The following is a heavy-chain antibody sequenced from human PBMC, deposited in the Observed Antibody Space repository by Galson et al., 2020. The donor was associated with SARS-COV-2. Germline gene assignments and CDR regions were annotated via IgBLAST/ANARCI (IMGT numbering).Heavy chain of an antibody. CDR3: ARADSDANAEDL. CDR1: GGSISRYY. J-gene: IGHJ2*01. CDR2: IYYTGST. D-gene: IGHD2-21*01. Sequence: SETLSLICTVSGGSISRYYWSWIRQPPGKGLEWIGHIYYTGSTNYNPSLKSRVTILVDTSKNQFSLKLSSVTAADTAIYYCARADSDANAEDLWGRGSLVTVSS. V-gene: IGHV4-59*01.